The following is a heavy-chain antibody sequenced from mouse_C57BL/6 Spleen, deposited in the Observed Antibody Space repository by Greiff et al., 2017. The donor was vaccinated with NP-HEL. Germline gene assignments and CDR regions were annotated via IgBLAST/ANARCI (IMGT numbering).Heavy chain of an antibody. CDR2: INPGSGGT. J-gene: IGHJ4*01. V-gene: IGHV1-54*01. Sequence: VQLQQSGAELVRPGTSVKVSCKASGYAFTNYLIEWVKQRPGQGLEWIGVINPGSGGTNYNEKFKGKATLTADKSSSTAYMQLSSLTSEDSAVYFCARWGGNYGYAMDYWGQGTSVTVSS. D-gene: IGHD2-1*01. CDR3: ARWGGNYGYAMDY. CDR1: GYAFTNYL.